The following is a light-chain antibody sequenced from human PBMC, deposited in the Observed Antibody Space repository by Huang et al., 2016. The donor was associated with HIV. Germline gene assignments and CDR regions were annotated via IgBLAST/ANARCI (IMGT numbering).Light chain of an antibody. Sequence: DIQMTQSPSPLFASVGNRVPIPCRASQSISTYLNWYQQKPGKAPKLLILGASTLQSGVPTRFSGSGSGTDFTLTINSLQPEDFATYYCQKSYTTPLTFGGGTKVEI. CDR3: QKSYTTPLT. CDR1: QSISTY. V-gene: IGKV1-39*01. CDR2: GAS. J-gene: IGKJ4*01.